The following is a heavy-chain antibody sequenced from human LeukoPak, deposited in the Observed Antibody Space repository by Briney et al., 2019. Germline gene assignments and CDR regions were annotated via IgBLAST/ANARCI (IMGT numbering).Heavy chain of an antibody. CDR1: GGSFSSYY. CDR2: INHSGST. J-gene: IGHJ4*02. D-gene: IGHD2-2*01. V-gene: IGHV4-34*01. CDR3: AREGYCSSTSCYHFDY. Sequence: PSETLSLTCAVYGGSFSSYYWSWIRQPPGKGLEWIGEINHSGSTNYNPSLKSRVTISVDTSKNQFSLKLSSVTAADTAVYYCAREGYCSSTSCYHFDYWGQGTLVTVSS.